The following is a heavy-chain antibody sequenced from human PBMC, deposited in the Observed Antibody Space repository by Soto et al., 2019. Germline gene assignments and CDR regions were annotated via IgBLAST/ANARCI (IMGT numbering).Heavy chain of an antibody. CDR1: GGSISSSSYY. J-gene: IGHJ4*02. CDR3: ASYSSGWYAFDY. D-gene: IGHD6-19*01. CDR2: IYYSGSI. Sequence: SETLSLTCTVSGGSISSSSYYWGWIRQPPGKGLEWIGSIYYSGSIYYNPSLKSRVTISVDTSKNQFSLKLSSVTAADTAVYYCASYSSGWYAFDYWGQGTLVTVSS. V-gene: IGHV4-39*01.